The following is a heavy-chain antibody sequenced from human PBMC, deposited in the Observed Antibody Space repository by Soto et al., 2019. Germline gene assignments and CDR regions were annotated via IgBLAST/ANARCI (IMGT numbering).Heavy chain of an antibody. Sequence: GESLKISCKGSGYSFTSYWIGWVRQMPGKGLEWMGIIYPGDSDTRYSPSFQGQVTISADKSISTAYLQWSSLKASDTAMYYCARQVGVVVPAAISTYYYYMDVWGKGTTVTVSS. CDR3: ARQVGVVVPAAISTYYYYMDV. J-gene: IGHJ6*03. CDR2: IYPGDSDT. CDR1: GYSFTSYW. V-gene: IGHV5-51*01. D-gene: IGHD2-2*02.